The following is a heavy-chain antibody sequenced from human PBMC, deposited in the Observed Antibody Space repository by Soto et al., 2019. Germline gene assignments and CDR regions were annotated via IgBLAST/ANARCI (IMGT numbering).Heavy chain of an antibody. D-gene: IGHD6-19*01. J-gene: IGHJ5*02. CDR3: ARCNTPWYSSGCPQGFDP. CDR2: IIPIFGTA. Sequence: SXKISYEASGGTXTSYAIGWVRQAPGQGLEWMGGIIPIFGTANYAQKLQGRVTINADKSTSTAYMELSSLRSEDTALYYCARCNTPWYSSGCPQGFDPWGQGTLGTVSS. CDR1: GGTXTSYA. V-gene: IGHV1-69*06.